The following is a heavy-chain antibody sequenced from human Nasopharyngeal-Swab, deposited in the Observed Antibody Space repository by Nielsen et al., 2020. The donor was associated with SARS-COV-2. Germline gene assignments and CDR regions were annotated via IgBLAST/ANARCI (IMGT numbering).Heavy chain of an antibody. J-gene: IGHJ4*02. CDR2: ISRDGDST. D-gene: IGHD3-22*01. V-gene: IGHV3-23*01. CDR3: AKRDYYDTTGYFES. Sequence: GESLKISCAASGFTFNYFAMRWVRQPPGKGLEWVAAISRDGDSTFYAGSVKGRFAISRDNSKNTLFLQMNTLRAGDTALYFCAKRDYYDTTGYFESWGQGTLVTVSS. CDR1: GFTFNYFA.